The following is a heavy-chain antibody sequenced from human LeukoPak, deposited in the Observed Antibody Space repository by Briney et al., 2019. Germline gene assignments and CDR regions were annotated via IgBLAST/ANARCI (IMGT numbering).Heavy chain of an antibody. Sequence: GGSLRLSCAVSGISFSNYAMAWVRQAPGKGLEWVAVISYDGSNKYYADSVKGRFTISRDNSKNTLYLQMNSLRAEDTAVYYCASPIAAADNWGQGTLVTVSS. CDR1: GISFSNYA. J-gene: IGHJ4*02. CDR2: ISYDGSNK. D-gene: IGHD6-13*01. CDR3: ASPIAAADN. V-gene: IGHV3-30-3*01.